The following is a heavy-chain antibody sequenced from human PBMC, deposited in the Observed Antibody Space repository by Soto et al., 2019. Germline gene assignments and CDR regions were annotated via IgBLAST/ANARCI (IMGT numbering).Heavy chain of an antibody. Sequence: PGESLKISCKGSGYSFTSYWIGWVRQMPGKGLEWMGIIYPGDSDTRYSPSFQGQVTISADKSISTAYLQWSSLKASDTAMYYCARNPDDSSGYYYTRGPHAFDIWGQGTMVTVSS. D-gene: IGHD3-22*01. V-gene: IGHV5-51*01. CDR1: GYSFTSYW. J-gene: IGHJ3*02. CDR3: ARNPDDSSGYYYTRGPHAFDI. CDR2: IYPGDSDT.